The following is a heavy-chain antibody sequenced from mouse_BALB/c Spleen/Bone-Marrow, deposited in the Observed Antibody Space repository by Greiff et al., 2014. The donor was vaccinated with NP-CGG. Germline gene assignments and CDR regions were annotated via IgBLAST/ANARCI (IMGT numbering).Heavy chain of an antibody. CDR3: AGTYGSSFFAY. CDR2: IYPGDGDT. Sequence: VQLQQSGPELVKSGASVKISCKASGYVFSSSWMNWVKQRPGQGLEWIGRIYPGDGDTNYNGKFKGKATLTADKSSSTAYMQLSNLTSVDSAVYFCAGTYGSSFFAYWGQGTLVTVSA. D-gene: IGHD1-1*01. J-gene: IGHJ3*01. V-gene: IGHV1-82*01. CDR1: GYVFSSSW.